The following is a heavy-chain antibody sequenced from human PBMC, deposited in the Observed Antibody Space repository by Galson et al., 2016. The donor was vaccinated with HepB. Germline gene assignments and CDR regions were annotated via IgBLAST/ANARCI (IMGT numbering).Heavy chain of an antibody. D-gene: IGHD5-24*01. J-gene: IGHJ4*02. Sequence: SLRLSCAASGFTFSSYSMNWVRQAPGKGLEWVSSISSSYSYMYYADSVKGRFTISRDNAKNSLYLQMNSLRAEDTAVYYCARHTAMATYENWGQGTLVTVSS. V-gene: IGHV3-21*01. CDR3: ARHTAMATYEN. CDR2: ISSSYSYM. CDR1: GFTFSSYS.